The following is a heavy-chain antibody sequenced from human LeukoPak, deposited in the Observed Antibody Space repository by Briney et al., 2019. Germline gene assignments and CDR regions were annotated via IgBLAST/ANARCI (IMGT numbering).Heavy chain of an antibody. Sequence: SETLSLTCTVSGGSISSYYWSWIRQPPGKGLEWIGYIYYSGSTNYNPSLKSRVTISVDTSKDQFSLKLSSVTAADTAVYYCARDGAYYCYGMDVWGQGTTVTVSS. CDR2: IYYSGST. V-gene: IGHV4-59*01. CDR1: GGSISSYY. D-gene: IGHD3-16*01. CDR3: ARDGAYYCYGMDV. J-gene: IGHJ6*02.